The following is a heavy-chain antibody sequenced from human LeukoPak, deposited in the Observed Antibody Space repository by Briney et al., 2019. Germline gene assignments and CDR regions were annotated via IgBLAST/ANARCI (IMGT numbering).Heavy chain of an antibody. D-gene: IGHD6-13*01. Sequence: SQTLSLTCALSGDSLSNNSAAWNWLRQSPSRGPEWLGRTYYRSKWYSDYAVSVKSRITVKPDTSKNQFSLQLNSVTPEDTAVYYCARAMGLAAAGHRAFDFWGQGTLVTVSS. V-gene: IGHV6-1*01. CDR3: ARAMGLAAAGHRAFDF. CDR2: TYYRSKWYS. J-gene: IGHJ4*02. CDR1: GDSLSNNSAA.